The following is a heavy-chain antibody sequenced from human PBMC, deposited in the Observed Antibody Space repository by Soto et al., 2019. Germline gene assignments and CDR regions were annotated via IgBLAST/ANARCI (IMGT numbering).Heavy chain of an antibody. J-gene: IGHJ5*02. Sequence: SGPTLVNPTQTLTLTCSFSGFSLSTSGVGVGWIRQPPGKALEWLALIYWDDDKRYSPSLKSRLTITKDTSKNQVVLTMTNMNPVDTATYYCAHRRSTYYYDSTFDPWGQGTLVTVSS. CDR1: GFSLSTSGVG. CDR2: IYWDDDK. CDR3: AHRRSTYYYDSTFDP. V-gene: IGHV2-5*02. D-gene: IGHD3-22*01.